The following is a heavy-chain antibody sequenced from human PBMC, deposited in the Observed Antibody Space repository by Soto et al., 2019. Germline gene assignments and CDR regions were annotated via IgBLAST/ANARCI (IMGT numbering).Heavy chain of an antibody. D-gene: IGHD5-12*01. Sequence: GASVKVSCKASGYTFTGYYMHWVRQAPGQGLEWMGWINPNSGGTIYAQNFQGRVTMTRDTSISTAYMELSRLRPDDTAVYYCARAGGYSGFDDYYYYGMDVWGQGTTVTVSS. V-gene: IGHV1-2*02. CDR2: INPNSGGT. CDR3: ARAGGYSGFDDYYYYGMDV. CDR1: GYTFTGYY. J-gene: IGHJ6*02.